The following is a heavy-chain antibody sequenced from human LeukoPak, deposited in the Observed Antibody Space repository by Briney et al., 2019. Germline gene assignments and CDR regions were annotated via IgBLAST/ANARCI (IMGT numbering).Heavy chain of an antibody. D-gene: IGHD6-13*01. J-gene: IGHJ4*02. V-gene: IGHV4-59*07. CDR1: GGPLSVYY. CDR2: ISHSGNT. CDR3: ARAAGWYEY. Sequence: ADPLSLTCTLSGGPLSVYYWRCLPEPPGEGLEWIAYISHSGNTNYHPSLNSRVTISKDTSKNQLSLRLNAVTAAETDVYNCARAAGWYEYWGQGTLVTVSS.